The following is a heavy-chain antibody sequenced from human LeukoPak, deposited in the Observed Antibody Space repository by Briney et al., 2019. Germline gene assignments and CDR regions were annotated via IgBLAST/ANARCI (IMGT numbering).Heavy chain of an antibody. D-gene: IGHD6-13*01. Sequence: ASVKVSCKVSGYTLTELSMHWVRQAPGQGLEWMGWISAYNGNTNYAQKLQGRVTMTTDTSTSTAYMELRSLRSDDTAVYYCARYIAAAGTDYWGQGTLVTVSS. CDR2: ISAYNGNT. V-gene: IGHV1-18*01. CDR3: ARYIAAAGTDY. J-gene: IGHJ4*02. CDR1: GYTLTELS.